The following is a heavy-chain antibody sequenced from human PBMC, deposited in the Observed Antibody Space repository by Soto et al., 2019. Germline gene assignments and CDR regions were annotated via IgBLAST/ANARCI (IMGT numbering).Heavy chain of an antibody. V-gene: IGHV3-48*01. Sequence: EVQLVESGGGLVLPGGSLRLSCAASGFTFSQYGLNWVRQAPGKGLEWVSFISSSSTTQYADSVRGRFTISRDNAKNSMYLQMNSPRAEDTAMYYCAREVGHIDYWGQGTLVTVSS. CDR1: GFTFSQYG. D-gene: IGHD1-26*01. CDR3: AREVGHIDY. J-gene: IGHJ4*02. CDR2: ISSSSTT.